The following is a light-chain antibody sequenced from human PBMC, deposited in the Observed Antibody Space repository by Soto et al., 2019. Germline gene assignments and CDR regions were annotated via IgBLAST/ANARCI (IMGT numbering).Light chain of an antibody. CDR3: ASYTATRSWV. CDR1: NSDIGSYTS. CDR2: EVK. J-gene: IGLJ3*02. V-gene: IGLV2-14*01. Sequence: QSALTQPASVSGSPGQSITISCTGSNSDIGSYTSVSWYQHHSGKGPQLILFEVKDRPSGVSQRFSGSKSGNTAFLTISGLQVEDEADYFCASYTATRSWVFGGGTKLTVL.